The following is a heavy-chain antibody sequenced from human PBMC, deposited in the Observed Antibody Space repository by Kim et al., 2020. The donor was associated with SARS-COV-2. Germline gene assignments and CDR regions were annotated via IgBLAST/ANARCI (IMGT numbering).Heavy chain of an antibody. V-gene: IGHV1-18*01. D-gene: IGHD6-6*01. J-gene: IGHJ4*02. CDR2: NT. CDR3: ARVVSIFDY. Sequence: NTNSAQKLQGRDTMTTATSTSTAYMELRSLRSDDTAVYYCARVVSIFDYWGQGTLVTVSS.